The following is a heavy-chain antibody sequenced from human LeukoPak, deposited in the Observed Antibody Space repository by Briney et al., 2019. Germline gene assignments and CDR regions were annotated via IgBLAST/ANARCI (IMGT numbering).Heavy chain of an antibody. CDR3: ARFTMVRGVIPFDY. CDR1: GGSISSGDYY. CDR2: IYYSGST. D-gene: IGHD3-10*01. J-gene: IGHJ4*02. V-gene: IGHV4-30-4*08. Sequence: SQTLSLTCTVSGGSISSGDYYWSWIRQPPGKGLEWIGYIYYSGSTYYNPSLKSRVTISVDTSKNQFSLKLCSVTAAGTAVYYCARFTMVRGVIPFDYWGQGTLVTVSS.